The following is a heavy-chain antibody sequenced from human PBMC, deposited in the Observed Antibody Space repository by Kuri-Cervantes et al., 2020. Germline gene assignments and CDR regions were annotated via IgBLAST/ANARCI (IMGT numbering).Heavy chain of an antibody. D-gene: IGHD4-17*01. J-gene: IGHJ4*02. CDR3: ARVTVTTIASFDY. Sequence: SETLSLTCTVSGGSISSSSYYWGWIRQPPGKGLEWIGSIYYSGSTYYNPSLKSRVTISVDTSKNQFSLKLSSVTAADTAVYYCARVTVTTIASFDYWGQGTLVTVSS. V-gene: IGHV4-39*07. CDR1: GGSISSSSYY. CDR2: IYYSGST.